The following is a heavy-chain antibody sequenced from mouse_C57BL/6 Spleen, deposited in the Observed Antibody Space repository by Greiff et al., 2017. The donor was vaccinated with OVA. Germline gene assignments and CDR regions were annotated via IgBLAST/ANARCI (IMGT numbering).Heavy chain of an antibody. D-gene: IGHD1-1*01. CDR3: ARGRGRGSSSPYYFDY. CDR1: GYTFTSYW. J-gene: IGHJ2*01. Sequence: VQLQQPGTELVKPGASVKLSCKASGYTFTSYWMHWVKQRPGQGLEWIGNINPSNGGTNYNEKFKSKATLTVDKSSSTAYMQLSSLTSEDSAVYYCARGRGRGSSSPYYFDYWGQGTTLTVSS. CDR2: INPSNGGT. V-gene: IGHV1-53*01.